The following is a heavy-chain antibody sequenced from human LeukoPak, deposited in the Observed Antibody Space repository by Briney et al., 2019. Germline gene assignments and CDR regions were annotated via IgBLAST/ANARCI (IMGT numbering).Heavy chain of an antibody. CDR3: ARDLLEWYFDY. CDR1: GFTFSRYG. V-gene: IGHV3-30*03. D-gene: IGHD3-3*01. J-gene: IGHJ4*02. Sequence: GGSLRLSCAASGFTFSRYGMHWVRQAPGKGLEWVAVISYDGSKKYYADSVKGRLTISRDNSKNTLYLQMHSLRAEDTAVYYCARDLLEWYFDYWGQGTLVTVSS. CDR2: ISYDGSKK.